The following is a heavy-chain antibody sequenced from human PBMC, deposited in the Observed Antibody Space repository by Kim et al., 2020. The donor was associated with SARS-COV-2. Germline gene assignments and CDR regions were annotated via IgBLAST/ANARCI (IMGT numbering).Heavy chain of an antibody. CDR2: IIPILGIA. D-gene: IGHD5-12*01. CDR1: GGTFSSYA. Sequence: SVKVSCKASGGTFSSYAISWVRQAPGQGLEWMGRIIPILGIANYAQKFQGRVTITADKSTSTAYMELSSLRSEDTAVYYCARYDSGYHEPHDYWGQGTL. J-gene: IGHJ4*02. V-gene: IGHV1-69*04. CDR3: ARYDSGYHEPHDY.